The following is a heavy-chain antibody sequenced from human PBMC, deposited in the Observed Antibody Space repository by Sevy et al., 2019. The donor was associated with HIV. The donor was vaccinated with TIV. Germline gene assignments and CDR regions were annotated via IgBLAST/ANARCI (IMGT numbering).Heavy chain of an antibody. CDR3: TTDPYYDDSTGFQPYFDY. J-gene: IGHJ4*02. D-gene: IGHD3-22*01. CDR2: IKSKNDGGTT. Sequence: GGSLRLSCAASGFTFSNAWLNWVRQAPGKGLEWVGRIKSKNDGGTTDYAAPVKGRFTISRDDSKNTLYLQMNSLKTEDTAVYYCTTDPYYDDSTGFQPYFDYWGQGTLVTVSS. CDR1: GFTFSNAW. V-gene: IGHV3-15*07.